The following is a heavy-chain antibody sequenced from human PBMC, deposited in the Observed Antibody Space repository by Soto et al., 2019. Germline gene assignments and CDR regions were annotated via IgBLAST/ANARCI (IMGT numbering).Heavy chain of an antibody. V-gene: IGHV5-51*01. CDR3: ARRLPVITEHDAFDI. CDR1: GYSFTSYW. CDR2: IYPGDSDT. J-gene: IGHJ3*02. D-gene: IGHD2-21*01. Sequence: PGESLKISCKGSGYSFTSYWIGWVREMPGKGLEWMGIIYPGDSDTRYSPSFQGQVTISADKSISTAYLQWSSLKASDTAMYYCARRLPVITEHDAFDIWGQGTRVTVSS.